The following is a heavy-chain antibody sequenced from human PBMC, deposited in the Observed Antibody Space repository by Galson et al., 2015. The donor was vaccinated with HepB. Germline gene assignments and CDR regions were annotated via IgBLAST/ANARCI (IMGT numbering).Heavy chain of an antibody. D-gene: IGHD3-22*01. CDR3: ARAQITMMTGYFDS. CDR1: RFTFSDYD. J-gene: IGHJ4*02. V-gene: IGHV3-11*01. CDR2: ISGSGRTSI. Sequence: SLRLSCAASRFTFSDYDMSWIRQAPGKGLEWVSYISGSGRTSIFYADSVKGRFTISRDNAKNSLYLQMTSLRAEDTAVYYCARAQITMMTGYFDSWGQGTLVHVSS.